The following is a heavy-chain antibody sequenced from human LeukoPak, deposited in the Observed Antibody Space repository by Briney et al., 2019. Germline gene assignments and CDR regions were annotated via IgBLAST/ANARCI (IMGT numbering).Heavy chain of an antibody. CDR1: GGSVSSGSYY. J-gene: IGHJ4*02. V-gene: IGHV4-61*01. Sequence: SETLSPTCTVSGGSVSSGSYYWSWIRQPPGKGLEWIGYIYYSGSTNYNPSLKSRVTISVDTSKNQFSLKLSSVTAADTAVYYCARASTVTDQYFDYWGQGTLVTVSS. CDR3: ARASTVTDQYFDY. D-gene: IGHD4-17*01. CDR2: IYYSGST.